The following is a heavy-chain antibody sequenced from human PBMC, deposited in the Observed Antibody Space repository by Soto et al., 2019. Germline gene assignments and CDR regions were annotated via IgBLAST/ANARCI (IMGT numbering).Heavy chain of an antibody. CDR2: IYTSGST. D-gene: IGHD6-13*01. CDR1: GGSISSYY. V-gene: IGHV4-4*07. Sequence: XGTLSLTCTVSGGSISSYYWSWIRQPSGKGLEWIGRIYTSGSTNYNPSLKSRVTMSVDTSKNQFSLKLSSVTAADAAVYYCARYSSSWYPLHRTELKVLDYWGQGTLVTVSS. CDR3: ARYSSSWYPLHRTELKVLDY. J-gene: IGHJ4*02.